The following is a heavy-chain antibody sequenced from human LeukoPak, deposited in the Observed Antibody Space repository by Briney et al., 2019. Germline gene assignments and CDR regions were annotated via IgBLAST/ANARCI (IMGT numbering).Heavy chain of an antibody. CDR1: GYTSTSCA. J-gene: IGHJ4*02. D-gene: IGHD6-6*01. CDR2: INPNTGGT. CDR3: ARGGAARAWGTAIDY. V-gene: IGHV1-2*02. Sequence: ASVKVSCKASGYTSTSCAISWVRQAPGQGLEWMGWINPNTGGTNSAQRFQGRVTMTRDTSISTAYMELSRLRSDDTAVYYCARGGAARAWGTAIDYWGQGTLVTVSS.